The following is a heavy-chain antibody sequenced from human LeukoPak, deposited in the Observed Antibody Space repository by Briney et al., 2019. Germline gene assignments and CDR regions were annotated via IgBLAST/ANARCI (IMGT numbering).Heavy chain of an antibody. CDR3: ARDYFYGLDV. CDR2: FSDDEGRT. V-gene: IGHV3-74*01. Sequence: GGSLRLSCAASGFTFSSSAMSWVRQAPGKGLVWVSRFSDDEGRTVYADSVKGRFTISKDNAKNTLYLQMNSLRAEDTAVYYCARDYFYGLDVWGQGTTVTVSS. J-gene: IGHJ6*02. CDR1: GFTFSSSA.